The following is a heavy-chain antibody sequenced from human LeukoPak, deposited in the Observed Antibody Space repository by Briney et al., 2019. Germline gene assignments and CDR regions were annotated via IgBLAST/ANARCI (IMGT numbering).Heavy chain of an antibody. CDR3: AKDRRYYYDSSGWYFDY. J-gene: IGHJ4*02. Sequence: PGGSLRLSCAASGFTFSTYAMSWVRQAPGKGLEWVSAISGSGGSTYYADSVKGRFTISRDNSKNTLYLQMNSLRAEDTAVYYCAKDRRYYYDSSGWYFDYWGQGTLVTVSS. CDR1: GFTFSTYA. D-gene: IGHD3-22*01. CDR2: ISGSGGST. V-gene: IGHV3-23*01.